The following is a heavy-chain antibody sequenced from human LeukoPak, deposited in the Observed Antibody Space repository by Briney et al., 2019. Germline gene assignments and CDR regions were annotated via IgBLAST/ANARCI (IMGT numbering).Heavy chain of an antibody. D-gene: IGHD1-26*01. CDR3: ARDIGIVGAHTDY. Sequence: GGSLRLSCAASGFTFSSYSMNWVRQAPGKGLEWVSYISSSSSTIYYADSVKGRFTISRDNAKNSLYLQMDSLRAEDTAVYYCARDIGIVGAHTDYWGQGTLVTVSS. CDR1: GFTFSSYS. V-gene: IGHV3-48*04. J-gene: IGHJ4*02. CDR2: ISSSSSTI.